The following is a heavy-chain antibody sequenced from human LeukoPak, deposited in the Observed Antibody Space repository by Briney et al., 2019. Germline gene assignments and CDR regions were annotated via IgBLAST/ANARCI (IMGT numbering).Heavy chain of an antibody. D-gene: IGHD3-22*01. CDR3: ARVLYSQTYYYDSSGYYYGNAFDI. J-gene: IGHJ3*02. CDR2: IYHSGST. CDR1: GYSISSGYY. V-gene: IGHV4-38-2*02. Sequence: SETLSLTCTVSGYSISSGYYWGWIRPPPGKGLEWIGSIYHSGSTYYNPSLKSRVTISVDTSKNQFSLKLSSVTAADTAVYYCARVLYSQTYYYDSSGYYYGNAFDIWGQGTMVTVSS.